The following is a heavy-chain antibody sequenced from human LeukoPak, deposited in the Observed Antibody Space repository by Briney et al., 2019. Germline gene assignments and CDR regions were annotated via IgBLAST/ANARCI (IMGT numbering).Heavy chain of an antibody. Sequence: PSETLSLTCTVSGGSVSSGIYHWSWIRQPPGKGLEWIGYMYYSGSTNYNPSLKSRVTISVDTSKNHFSLKMSSVTAADTALYYGARFNIRTSGRHYGMDVWGQGTTVTVSS. CDR1: GGSVSSGIYH. D-gene: IGHD3-10*01. J-gene: IGHJ6*02. CDR2: MYYSGST. V-gene: IGHV4-61*03. CDR3: ARFNIRTSGRHYGMDV.